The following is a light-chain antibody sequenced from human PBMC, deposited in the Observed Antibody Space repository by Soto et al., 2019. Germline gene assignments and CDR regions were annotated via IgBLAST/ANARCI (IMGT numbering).Light chain of an antibody. V-gene: IGKV3-15*01. J-gene: IGKJ4*01. CDR1: QSVSNN. Sequence: EIVMTQSPATLSVSPGERATLSCRASQSVSNNLAWYQHKPGKAPRLLIYHASTMATGIPARFNGSGSGTEFNLTISSLQSEDFAVYYCQQYNKWPLTFGGGTKVEIK. CDR3: QQYNKWPLT. CDR2: HAS.